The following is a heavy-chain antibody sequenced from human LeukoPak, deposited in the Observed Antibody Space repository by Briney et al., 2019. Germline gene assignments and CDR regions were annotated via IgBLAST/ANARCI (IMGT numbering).Heavy chain of an antibody. J-gene: IGHJ4*02. D-gene: IGHD2-15*01. V-gene: IGHV3-21*01. CDR1: GFTFSSYS. CDR3: ASADCSGGSCYPELVDY. Sequence: GGSLRLSCAASGFTFSSYSMNWVRQAPGKGLEWVSSISSSSSYIYYADSVKGRFTISRDNAKNSLYLQMNSLRAEDTAVYYCASADCSGGSCYPELVDYWGQGTLVTVSS. CDR2: ISSSSSYI.